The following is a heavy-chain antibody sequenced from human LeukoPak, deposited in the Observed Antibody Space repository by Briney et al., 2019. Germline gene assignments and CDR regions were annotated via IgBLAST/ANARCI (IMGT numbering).Heavy chain of an antibody. CDR1: GFTFSSYG. D-gene: IGHD2-8*01. Sequence: GRPLRLSCAASGFTFSSYGMHWVRQAPGKGLEWVAAISYDGSNKYYADSVKGRFTISRDNSKNTLYLQMNSLRAEDTAVYYCAKDSGYCTNGVCYMTGWFDPWGQGTLVTVSS. CDR3: AKDSGYCTNGVCYMTGWFDP. CDR2: ISYDGSNK. J-gene: IGHJ5*02. V-gene: IGHV3-30*18.